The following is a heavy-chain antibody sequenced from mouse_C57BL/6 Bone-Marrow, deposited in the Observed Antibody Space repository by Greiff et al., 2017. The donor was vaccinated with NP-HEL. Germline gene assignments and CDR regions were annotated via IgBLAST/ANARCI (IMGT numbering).Heavy chain of an antibody. V-gene: IGHV2-6*01. CDR1: GFSLTSYG. CDR3: ASEQTGSSPSYFDY. CDR2: IWGVGST. Sequence: QVQLKESGPGLVAPSQSLSITCTVSGFSLTSYGVDWVRQSPGKGLEWLGVIWGVGSTNYNSALKSRLSISKDNSKSQVFLKMNSLQTDDTAMYYCASEQTGSSPSYFDYGGQGTTLAVSS. J-gene: IGHJ2*01. D-gene: IGHD1-1*01.